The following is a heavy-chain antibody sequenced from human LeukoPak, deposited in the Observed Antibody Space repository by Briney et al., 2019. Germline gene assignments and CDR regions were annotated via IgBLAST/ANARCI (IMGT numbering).Heavy chain of an antibody. V-gene: IGHV4-59*01. D-gene: IGHD6-13*01. CDR2: ISYTGST. Sequence: SETLSLTCTVSGGSISSYHWSWIRQPPGKGLEWIGYISYTGSTSYNPSLKSRVTISVDSSKNHFSLKLSSVTAADTAVYYCASSGYSRGWFDPWGQGTLVTVSS. J-gene: IGHJ5*02. CDR1: GGSISSYH. CDR3: ASSGYSRGWFDP.